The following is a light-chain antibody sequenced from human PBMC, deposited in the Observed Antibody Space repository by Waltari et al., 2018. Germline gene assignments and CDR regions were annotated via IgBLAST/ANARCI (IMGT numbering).Light chain of an antibody. J-gene: IGLJ3*02. CDR2: NNY. CDR3: VTWDDSLNGWV. Sequence: QSVVTQSPSASGAPGQRVTISCSGRHSTIGSNTVHWYQQLPGTAPKLLIFNNYQRPAGVPDRFSASKSGTSASLAISGLQSEDEAEYYCVTWDDSLNGWVFGGGTKLAVV. CDR1: HSTIGSNT. V-gene: IGLV1-44*01.